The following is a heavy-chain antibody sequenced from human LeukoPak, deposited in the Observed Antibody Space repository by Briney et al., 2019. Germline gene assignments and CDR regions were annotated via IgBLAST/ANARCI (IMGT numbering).Heavy chain of an antibody. CDR1: GGSISSYY. CDR2: IYYSGST. CDR3: ARVSLVGATYYFDY. J-gene: IGHJ4*02. Sequence: SETLSLTFTVSGGSISSYYWNWIRQPPGKGLEWIGYIYYSGSTDYNPSLKSRVTISVDTSKNQFSLKLSSVTAADTAVYYCARVSLVGATYYFDYWGQGTLVTVSS. V-gene: IGHV4-59*08. D-gene: IGHD1-26*01.